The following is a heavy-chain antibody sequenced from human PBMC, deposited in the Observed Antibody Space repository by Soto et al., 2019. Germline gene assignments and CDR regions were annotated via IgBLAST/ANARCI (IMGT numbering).Heavy chain of an antibody. D-gene: IGHD6-19*01. J-gene: IGHJ4*02. Sequence: AGGSLRLSCAASGFTFSSYGMHWVRQAPGKGLEWVAVISYDGSNKYYADSVKGRFTISRDNSKNTLYLQMNSLRAEDTAVYYCASGAVAVAGTEFDYWGQGTLVPVSS. CDR2: ISYDGSNK. V-gene: IGHV3-30*03. CDR1: GFTFSSYG. CDR3: ASGAVAVAGTEFDY.